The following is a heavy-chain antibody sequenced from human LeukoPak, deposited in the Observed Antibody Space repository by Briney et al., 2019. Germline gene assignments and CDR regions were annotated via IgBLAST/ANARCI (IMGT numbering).Heavy chain of an antibody. CDR2: INPNSGGT. J-gene: IGHJ4*02. CDR1: GYTFTAYY. D-gene: IGHD4-17*01. Sequence: AASVTVSCTASGYTFTAYYMHWVRQAPGQGLEWMGWINPNSGGTNYAQKFQGRVTMTRDTSISTAYMELSRLRSDDTAVYYCARAGDYGDYAFDYWGQGTLVTVSS. CDR3: ARAGDYGDYAFDY. V-gene: IGHV1-2*02.